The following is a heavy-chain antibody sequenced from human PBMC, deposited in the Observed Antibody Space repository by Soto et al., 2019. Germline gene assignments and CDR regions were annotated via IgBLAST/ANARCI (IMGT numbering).Heavy chain of an antibody. V-gene: IGHV3-33*08. CDR2: IWYDGSNK. CDR3: ARGDCTGAYCYSWPFNYGVDV. Sequence: QVQLVESGGGVVQPGGSLRLSCTTSGFTFNTYGMHWVRQAPGKGLEWVAIIWYDGSNKYYADSVKGRFIISSDNSRNTLYLQLNGVSAEDTALYYCARGDCTGAYCYSWPFNYGVDVWGQGTTVTVSS. D-gene: IGHD2-15*01. J-gene: IGHJ6*02. CDR1: GFTFNTYG.